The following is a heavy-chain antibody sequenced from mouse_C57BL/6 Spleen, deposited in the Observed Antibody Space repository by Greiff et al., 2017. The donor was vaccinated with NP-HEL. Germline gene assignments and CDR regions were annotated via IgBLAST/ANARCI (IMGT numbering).Heavy chain of an antibody. CDR1: GYTFTSYT. Sequence: VQVVESGAELARPGASVKMSCKASGYTFTSYTMHWVKQRPGQGLEWIGYINPSSGYTKYNQKFKDKATLTADKSSSTAYMQLSSLTSEDSAVYYCAVPYYGRAWFAYWGQGTLVTVSA. CDR2: INPSSGYT. V-gene: IGHV1-4*01. D-gene: IGHD1-1*01. CDR3: AVPYYGRAWFAY. J-gene: IGHJ3*01.